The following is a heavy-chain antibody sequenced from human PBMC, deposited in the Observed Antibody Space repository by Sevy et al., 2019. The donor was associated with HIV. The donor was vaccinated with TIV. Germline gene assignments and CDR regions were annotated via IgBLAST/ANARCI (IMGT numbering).Heavy chain of an antibody. J-gene: IGHJ4*02. Sequence: ASVKVSCKVSGYTLSELSMHWVRQPPGKGLEWMGRFDPDDGETIYAQRFQGRVTMTEDTAADTAYMQLGSLRSEDTAMYYCATAREYYSDNSGYLAYCGQGAPVTVSS. D-gene: IGHD3-22*01. V-gene: IGHV1-24*01. CDR3: ATAREYYSDNSGYLAY. CDR2: FDPDDGET. CDR1: GYTLSELS.